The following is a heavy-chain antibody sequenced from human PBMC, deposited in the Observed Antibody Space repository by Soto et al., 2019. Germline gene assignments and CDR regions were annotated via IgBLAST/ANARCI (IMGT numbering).Heavy chain of an antibody. D-gene: IGHD3-10*01. CDR3: ARGLWFGELGY. CDR2: ISSSSSTI. CDR1: GFTFSSYS. V-gene: IGHV3-48*01. J-gene: IGHJ4*02. Sequence: GGSLRLSCAASGFTFSSYSMNWVRQAPGKGLEWVSYISSSSSTIHYADSVKGRFTISRDNAKNSLYLQMNSLRAEDTAVYYCARGLWFGELGYWGQGTLVTVSS.